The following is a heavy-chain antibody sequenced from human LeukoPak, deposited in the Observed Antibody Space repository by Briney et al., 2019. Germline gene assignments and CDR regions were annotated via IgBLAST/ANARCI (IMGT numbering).Heavy chain of an antibody. CDR2: INHSGST. V-gene: IGHV4-34*01. CDR3: ARGLSRWSGYFNRYYFDY. Sequence: SETLSLTCAVYGGSFSGYYWSWIRQPPGKGLEWIGEINHSGSTNYNPSLKSRVSISVDTSKNQFSLKLSSVTAADTAVYYCARGLSRWSGYFNRYYFDYWGQGTLVTVSS. J-gene: IGHJ4*02. D-gene: IGHD3-3*01. CDR1: GGSFSGYY.